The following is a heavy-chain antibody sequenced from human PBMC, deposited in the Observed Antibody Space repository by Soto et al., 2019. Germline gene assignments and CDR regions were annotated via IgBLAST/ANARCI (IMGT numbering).Heavy chain of an antibody. Sequence: SETLSLTCAVYGGSFSGYYWSWIRQPPGKGLEWIGEINHSGSTNYNPSLKSRVTISVDTSKNQFSLKLSSVTAADTAVYYCARVGSGDPNFFDYWGQGTLVTVSS. CDR3: ARVGSGDPNFFDY. CDR1: GGSFSGYY. CDR2: INHSGST. V-gene: IGHV4-34*01. J-gene: IGHJ4*02. D-gene: IGHD3-10*01.